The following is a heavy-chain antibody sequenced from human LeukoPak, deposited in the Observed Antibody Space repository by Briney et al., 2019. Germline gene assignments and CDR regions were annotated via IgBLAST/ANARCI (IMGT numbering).Heavy chain of an antibody. J-gene: IGHJ4*02. Sequence: ASVKVSCKASGYTFTSYYIHWVRQAPGHGLEWMGWINPNSGGTTYAQKFQGRVTMTRDTSISTAYMYLSRLRSDDTAVYYCTRGGTGYYYDYWGQGTLVTVSS. D-gene: IGHD3-22*01. CDR1: GYTFTSYY. V-gene: IGHV1-2*02. CDR2: INPNSGGT. CDR3: TRGGTGYYYDY.